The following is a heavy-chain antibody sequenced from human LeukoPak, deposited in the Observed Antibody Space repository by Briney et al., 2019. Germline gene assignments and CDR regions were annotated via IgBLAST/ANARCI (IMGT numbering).Heavy chain of an antibody. Sequence: GGSLRFSCAASGFTFDDYGMSWVRHAPGKGLEWVSGINWNGGSTGYADSVKGRFTIARDNAKNSLYLQMNSLRAEDTALYYCAREKPFYDSSGYYYPIAFDYWGQGTLVTVSS. V-gene: IGHV3-20*04. CDR2: INWNGGST. J-gene: IGHJ4*02. CDR3: AREKPFYDSSGYYYPIAFDY. D-gene: IGHD3-22*01. CDR1: GFTFDDYG.